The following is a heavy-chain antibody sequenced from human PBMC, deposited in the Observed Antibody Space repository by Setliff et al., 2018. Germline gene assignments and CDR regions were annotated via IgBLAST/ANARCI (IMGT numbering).Heavy chain of an antibody. V-gene: IGHV4-59*08. CDR3: VRMSGFLYMDV. CDR1: GGAVSGDY. Sequence: SETLSLTCSVSGGAVSGDYWTWIRQPPGKGLEYIGYINYSGSTNYNPSLKSRVTISGDTSKNQVSLRLSSVTAADTAVYYCVRMSGFLYMDVWGKGTTVTVSS. D-gene: IGHD3-3*01. J-gene: IGHJ6*03. CDR2: INYSGST.